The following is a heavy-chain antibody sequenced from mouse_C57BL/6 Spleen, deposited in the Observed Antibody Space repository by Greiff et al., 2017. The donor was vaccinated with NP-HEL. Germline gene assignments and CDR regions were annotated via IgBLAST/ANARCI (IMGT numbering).Heavy chain of an antibody. CDR2: INPNNGGT. D-gene: IGHD4-1*01. V-gene: IGHV1-22*01. Sequence: EVQLQQSGPELVKPGASVKMSCKASGYTFTDYNMHWVKQSHGKSLEWIGYINPNNGGTSYNQKFKGKATLTVNKSSSTAYMELRSLTSEDSAVYYWARGGGTGTKRAWFAYWGQGTLVTVSA. CDR3: ARGGGTGTKRAWFAY. J-gene: IGHJ3*01. CDR1: GYTFTDYN.